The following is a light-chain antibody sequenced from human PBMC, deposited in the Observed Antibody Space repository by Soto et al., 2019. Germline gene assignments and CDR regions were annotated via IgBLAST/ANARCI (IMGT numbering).Light chain of an antibody. CDR1: QGIRND. J-gene: IGKJ5*01. V-gene: IGKV1-17*01. CDR2: VAS. Sequence: DIKMTQSPSSLSAAVGDRVTITCRASQGIRNDLAWYQQKAGKAPKRLIYVASSLQSGVPSRFSCSGSRQAFTLTLNTLQHEDFATYFCLQHDSYPLAFGLGTRLE. CDR3: LQHDSYPLA.